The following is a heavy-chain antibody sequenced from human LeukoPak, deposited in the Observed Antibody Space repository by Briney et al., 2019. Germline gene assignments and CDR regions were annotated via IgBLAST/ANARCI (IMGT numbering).Heavy chain of an antibody. CDR1: GFTFSSYS. CDR3: ASGFDAIRDV. J-gene: IGHJ6*04. CDR2: ISSSSSYI. V-gene: IGHV3-21*01. D-gene: IGHD3-9*01. Sequence: GGSLRLSCAASGFTFSSYSMNWVRQAPGKGLEWVSSISSSSSYIYYADSVKGRFTISRDNAKNSLYLQMNSLRAEDTAVYYCASGFDAIRDVWGKGTTVTVSS.